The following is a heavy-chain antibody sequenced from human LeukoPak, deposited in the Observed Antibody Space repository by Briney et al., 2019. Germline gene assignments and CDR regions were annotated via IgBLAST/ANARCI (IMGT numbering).Heavy chain of an antibody. J-gene: IGHJ4*02. CDR3: ARAGRGYYDFWSGYYRFDY. CDR1: GYTFTGYY. CDR2: ISAYNGNT. Sequence: GASVKVSCKASGYTFTGYYMHWVRQAPGQGLEWMGWISAYNGNTNYAQKLQGRVTMTTDTSTSTAYMELRSLRSDDTAVYYCARAGRGYYDFWSGYYRFDYWGQGTLVTVSS. D-gene: IGHD3-3*01. V-gene: IGHV1-18*04.